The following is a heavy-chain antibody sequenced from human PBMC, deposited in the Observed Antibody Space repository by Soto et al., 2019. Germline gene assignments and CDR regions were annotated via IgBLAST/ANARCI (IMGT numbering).Heavy chain of an antibody. CDR3: ASSPGIQLWGRLDY. Sequence: QVQLVQSGAEVKKPGSSVKVSCKASGGTFSSYAISWVRQAPGQGLEWMGGIIPIFGTANYAQKFQGRVTITADESTSKAYLELSSLRSEDTAVYYCASSPGIQLWGRLDYWGQGTLVTVSS. CDR1: GGTFSSYA. V-gene: IGHV1-69*01. J-gene: IGHJ4*02. CDR2: IIPIFGTA. D-gene: IGHD5-18*01.